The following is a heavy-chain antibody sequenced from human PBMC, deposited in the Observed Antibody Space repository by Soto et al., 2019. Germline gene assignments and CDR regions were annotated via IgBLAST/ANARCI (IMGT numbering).Heavy chain of an antibody. V-gene: IGHV4-30-4*01. Sequence: SETLSLTCTVSGGSISSGDYYWSWIRQPPGKGLEWIGYIYYSGSTYYNPSLKSRVTISVDTSKNQFSLKLSSVTAADTAVYYCARGYVDTAMVTVSPYYCGMDVWGQGTTVTVSS. J-gene: IGHJ6*02. CDR3: ARGYVDTAMVTVSPYYCGMDV. CDR1: GGSISSGDYY. CDR2: IYYSGST. D-gene: IGHD5-18*01.